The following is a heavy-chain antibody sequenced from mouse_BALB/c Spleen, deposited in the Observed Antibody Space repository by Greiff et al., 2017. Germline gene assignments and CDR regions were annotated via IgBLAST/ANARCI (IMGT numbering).Heavy chain of an antibody. CDR3: AREASDGYLYYFDD. Sequence: ESGPGLVKPSQSLSLTCTVTGYSITSDYAWNWIRQFPGNKLEWMGYISYSGSTSYNPSLKSRISITRDTSKNQFFLQLNSVTTEDTATYYCAREASDGYLYYFDDWGQGTTLTVSS. V-gene: IGHV3-2*02. CDR2: ISYSGST. J-gene: IGHJ2*01. CDR1: GYSITSDYA. D-gene: IGHD2-3*01.